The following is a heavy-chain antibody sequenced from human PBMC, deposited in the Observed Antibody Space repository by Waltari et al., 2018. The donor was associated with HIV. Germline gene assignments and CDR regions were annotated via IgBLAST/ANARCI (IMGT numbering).Heavy chain of an antibody. J-gene: IGHJ5*01. D-gene: IGHD3-3*01. CDR3: AKGGSHLTIFEAWFDS. CDR2: ISWNSGIT. V-gene: IGHV3-9*01. Sequence: GRSLRLSCAASGFTFDDYPMHWVRQSPGKGLEWVSGISWNSGITDYGDSVKGRFTISRDNAKNSLYLQMNSLTVEDTAFYYCAKGGSHLTIFEAWFDSWGQGTLVTVSS. CDR1: GFTFDDYP.